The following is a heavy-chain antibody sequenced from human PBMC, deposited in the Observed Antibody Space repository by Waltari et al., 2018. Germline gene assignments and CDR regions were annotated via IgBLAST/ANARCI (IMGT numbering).Heavy chain of an antibody. Sequence: QVQLQQWGAGLLKPSETLSLTCAVYGGSFSGYYWSWIRQPPGKGLEWIGEINHSGSTNYNPSLKSRVTISVDTSKNQFSLKLSSVTAADMAVYYCATGSPSGGYEWGQGTLVTVSS. CDR2: INHSGST. D-gene: IGHD5-12*01. CDR1: GGSFSGYY. V-gene: IGHV4-34*01. J-gene: IGHJ4*02. CDR3: ATGSPSGGYE.